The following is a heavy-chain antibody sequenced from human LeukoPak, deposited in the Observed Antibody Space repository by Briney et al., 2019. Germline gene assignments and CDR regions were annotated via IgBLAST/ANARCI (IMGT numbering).Heavy chain of an antibody. Sequence: GGSLRLSCAASGFTFSSYGMSWVRQAPGKGLEWVSAISGSGGSTYCADSVKGRFTISRDDSKNTLYLQMNSLRAEDTAVYYCAKTLVRGAFDIWGQGTMVTVSS. CDR2: ISGSGGST. CDR3: AKTLVRGAFDI. J-gene: IGHJ3*02. CDR1: GFTFSSYG. V-gene: IGHV3-23*01. D-gene: IGHD3-10*01.